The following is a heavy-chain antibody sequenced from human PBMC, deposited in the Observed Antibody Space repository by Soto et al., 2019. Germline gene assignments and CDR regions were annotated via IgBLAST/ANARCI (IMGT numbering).Heavy chain of an antibody. V-gene: IGHV2-5*01. CDR3: AHSYVDIVATGDLSFDY. Sequence: QITLKESGPTLVKPTQTLTLTCTFSGFSLSTSGVGVGWIRQPPGKALEWLALIYWNDDKRYSPSLKSRLTITKDTSKNQVVLTMTNMDPVDTATYYCAHSYVDIVATGDLSFDYWGQETLVTVSS. D-gene: IGHD5-12*01. CDR2: IYWNDDK. J-gene: IGHJ4*02. CDR1: GFSLSTSGVG.